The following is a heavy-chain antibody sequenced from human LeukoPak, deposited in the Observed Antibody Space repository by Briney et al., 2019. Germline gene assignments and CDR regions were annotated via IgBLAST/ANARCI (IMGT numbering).Heavy chain of an antibody. V-gene: IGHV3-21*01. CDR2: ITSSSSYI. D-gene: IGHD1-26*01. J-gene: IGHJ6*03. CDR1: GFTFSSYN. Sequence: PGGSLRLSCAASGFTFSSYNMNWVRQAPGKGLEWVSSITSSSSYIYYADSVKGRFTIPRDNAKSSLYLQMNSLRDEDTAVYYCARDPYSGNYGDYYYYYMDVWGKGTTVTISS. CDR3: ARDPYSGNYGDYYYYYMDV.